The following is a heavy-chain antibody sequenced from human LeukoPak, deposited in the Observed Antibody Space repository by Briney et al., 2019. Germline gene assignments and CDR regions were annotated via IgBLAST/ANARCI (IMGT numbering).Heavy chain of an antibody. Sequence: GGSLRLSCAASGFTFDDYAMHWVRQAPGKGLEWVSGISWNSGSIGYADSVKGRFTTSRDNAKNSLYLQMNSLRAEDTALYYCAKSIGAAAARPDYDYWGQGTLVTVSS. J-gene: IGHJ4*02. D-gene: IGHD6-13*01. CDR3: AKSIGAAAARPDYDY. CDR2: ISWNSGSI. CDR1: GFTFDDYA. V-gene: IGHV3-9*01.